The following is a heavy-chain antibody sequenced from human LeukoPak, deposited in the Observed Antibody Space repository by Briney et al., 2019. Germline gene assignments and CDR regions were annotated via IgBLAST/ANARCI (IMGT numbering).Heavy chain of an antibody. V-gene: IGHV3-66*01. Sequence: PGGSLRLSCVASGFTVNSINMSWVRQAPGKGLEWVSVIHSDGSTNYADSVKGRFTISRDNSKNTLFLQLNTLRVEGTAVYYCARGGSGWEGFDYWGQGTLVTVSS. D-gene: IGHD6-19*01. CDR2: IHSDGST. J-gene: IGHJ4*02. CDR3: ARGGSGWEGFDY. CDR1: GFTVNSIN.